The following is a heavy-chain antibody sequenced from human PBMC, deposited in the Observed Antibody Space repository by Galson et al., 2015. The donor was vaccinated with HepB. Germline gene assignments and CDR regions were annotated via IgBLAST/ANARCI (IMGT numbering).Heavy chain of an antibody. CDR3: ARDGSGNNFGSYFDY. J-gene: IGHJ4*02. CDR1: GFTFSSYG. Sequence: SLRLSCAASGFTFSSYGMHWVRQAPGKGLEWVAGIWADGSNKFNADSVKGRFTISRDNSKKTLYLQMNSLRAEDTAVYYCARDGSGNNFGSYFDYWGQGILVTVSS. D-gene: IGHD5-18*01. CDR2: IWADGSNK. V-gene: IGHV3-33*01.